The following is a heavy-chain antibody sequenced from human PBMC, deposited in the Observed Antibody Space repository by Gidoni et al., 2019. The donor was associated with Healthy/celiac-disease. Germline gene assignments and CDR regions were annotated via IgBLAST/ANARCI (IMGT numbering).Heavy chain of an antibody. CDR2: ISGSGGST. CDR3: ATLGGGYYYGMDV. Sequence: EVQLVEAGGGLVQPGGSLRLSCAASGFTFSSYAMGWVRQAPGKGLEWVSAISGSGGSTYYADSVKGRFTISRDNSKNPLYLQMNSLRAEDTAVYYCATLGGGYYYGMDVWGQGTTVTVSS. CDR1: GFTFSSYA. V-gene: IGHV3-23*04. J-gene: IGHJ6*02. D-gene: IGHD3-16*01.